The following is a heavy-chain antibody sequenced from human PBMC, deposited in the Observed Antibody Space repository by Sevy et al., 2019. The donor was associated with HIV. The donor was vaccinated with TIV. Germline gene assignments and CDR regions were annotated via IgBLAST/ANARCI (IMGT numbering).Heavy chain of an antibody. CDR2: LSFGCGRI. D-gene: IGHD2-2*01. J-gene: IGHJ4*02. Sequence: GGSLRLSCAASGFTFSKYSMSWVRQPPGKGLEWVSTLSFGCGRINYADSVKGRFTISRDNSKSSVYLQMNSLRPEDTLLYNCASERRSKPHYQWGQGTLVTVSS. CDR1: GFTFSKYS. CDR3: ASERRSKPHYQ. V-gene: IGHV3-23*01.